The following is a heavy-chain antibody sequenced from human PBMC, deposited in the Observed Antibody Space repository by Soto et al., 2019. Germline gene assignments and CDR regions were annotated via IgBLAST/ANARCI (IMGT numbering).Heavy chain of an antibody. CDR3: ARGDQGFFPVSGIYFYFDH. V-gene: IGHV1-2*02. D-gene: IGHD3-22*01. CDR2: VHPDSGGT. J-gene: IGHJ4*02. CDR1: GYIFTDHL. Sequence: ASVKVSCKTSGYIFTDHLIHWVRQSPGQGLQWVGWVHPDSGGTNVAQAFQDRVTMTADTSITTAYMDLARLRPDGTAIFDCARGDQGFFPVSGIYFYFDHWGQGTPVTVAS.